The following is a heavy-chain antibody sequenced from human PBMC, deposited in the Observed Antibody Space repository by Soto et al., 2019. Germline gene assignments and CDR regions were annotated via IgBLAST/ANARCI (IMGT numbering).Heavy chain of an antibody. Sequence: VGSLRLSCAASGFTFRSFTMNWVRQAPGKGLEWVSTISSNSAYIYYTDALRGRFTISRDNAKNSLHLQMNSLRAEDTAVYYCTRDASRDSSARGWFDPWGPGP. D-gene: IGHD6-13*01. V-gene: IGHV3-21*01. CDR3: TRDASRDSSARGWFDP. CDR1: GFTFRSFT. CDR2: ISSNSAYI. J-gene: IGHJ5*02.